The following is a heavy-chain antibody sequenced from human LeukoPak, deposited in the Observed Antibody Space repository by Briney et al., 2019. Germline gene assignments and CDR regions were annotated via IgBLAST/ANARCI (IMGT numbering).Heavy chain of an antibody. CDR3: ARPLEVYSSGWATFDY. D-gene: IGHD6-19*01. J-gene: IGHJ4*02. V-gene: IGHV1-2*02. CDR1: GYTFTGYY. CDR2: INPNSGGT. Sequence: ASVKVSCKASGYTFTGYYMHWVRQAPGQGLEWMGWINPNSGGTNYAQKFQGRVTMTRDTSISTAYMELSRLRSDDTAVYYCARPLEVYSSGWATFDYWGQGTLVTVSS.